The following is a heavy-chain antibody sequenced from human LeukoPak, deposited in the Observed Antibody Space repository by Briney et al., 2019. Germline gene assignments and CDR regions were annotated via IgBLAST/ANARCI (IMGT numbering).Heavy chain of an antibody. V-gene: IGHV3-30*02. CDR3: AKSRYCSSTSCYDANFDY. D-gene: IGHD2-2*01. CDR2: IRYDGSNK. J-gene: IGHJ4*02. Sequence: PGRSLRLSCAASGFTFSSYGMHWVRQAPGKGLEWVAFIRYDGSNKYYADSVKGRFTISRDNSKNTLYLQMNSLRAEDTAVYYCAKSRYCSSTSCYDANFDYWGQGTLVTVSS. CDR1: GFTFSSYG.